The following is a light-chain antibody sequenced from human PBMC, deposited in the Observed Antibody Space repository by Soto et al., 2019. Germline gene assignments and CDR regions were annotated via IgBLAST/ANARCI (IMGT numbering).Light chain of an antibody. CDR3: QLHSNWPPIT. J-gene: IGKJ5*01. CDR2: DAS. V-gene: IGKV3-11*01. Sequence: EIVLTQSPDTLSLSPGERATLSCRVSQFVSRSLAWYQQKPGQAPRLLIHDASDRATGIPGRFIGSGSGTYFTLTISSLEPEDFAVYYCQLHSNWPPITFGQGTRLEIK. CDR1: QFVSRS.